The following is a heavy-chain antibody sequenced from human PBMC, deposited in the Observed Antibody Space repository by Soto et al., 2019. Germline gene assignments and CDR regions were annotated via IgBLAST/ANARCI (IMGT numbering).Heavy chain of an antibody. CDR3: VKVGGSSSWYRFYFDY. D-gene: IGHD6-13*01. Sequence: LRLSCAASGFTFSSYAMHWVRQAPGKGLEWVAVISYDGSTIYYADSVKGRFSISRDNSKNTLHLEMHNLRPEDTAVYYCVKVGGSSSWYRFYFDYWGQGTLVTVSS. J-gene: IGHJ4*02. CDR2: ISYDGSTI. V-gene: IGHV3-30*18. CDR1: GFTFSSYA.